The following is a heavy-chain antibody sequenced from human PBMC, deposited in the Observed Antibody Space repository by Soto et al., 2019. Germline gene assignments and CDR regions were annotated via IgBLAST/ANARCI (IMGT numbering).Heavy chain of an antibody. Sequence: QVQLVESGGGVVQPGRSLRLSCAASGFTFSSYGMHWVRQAPVKGLEWVAVIWYDGSNKYYADSVKGRFTISRDNSKNTLYLQMNSLRAEDTAVYYCARDYYYDSSGYLPFDYWGQGTLVTVSS. J-gene: IGHJ4*02. V-gene: IGHV3-33*01. D-gene: IGHD3-22*01. CDR2: IWYDGSNK. CDR1: GFTFSSYG. CDR3: ARDYYYDSSGYLPFDY.